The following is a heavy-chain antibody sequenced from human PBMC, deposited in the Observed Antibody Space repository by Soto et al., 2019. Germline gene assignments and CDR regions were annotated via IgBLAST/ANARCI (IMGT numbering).Heavy chain of an antibody. CDR3: AKVPVGFQGIAAAGTWFDP. CDR1: GFTFSSYA. J-gene: IGHJ5*02. V-gene: IGHV3-23*01. CDR2: ISGSGGST. D-gene: IGHD6-13*01. Sequence: EVQLLESGGGLVQPGGSLRLSCAASGFTFSSYAMSWVRQAPGKGLEWVSAISGSGGSTYYADSVKGRFTISRDNSKNTLYLQMNSQRAEDTAVYYCAKVPVGFQGIAAAGTWFDPWGQGTLVTVSS.